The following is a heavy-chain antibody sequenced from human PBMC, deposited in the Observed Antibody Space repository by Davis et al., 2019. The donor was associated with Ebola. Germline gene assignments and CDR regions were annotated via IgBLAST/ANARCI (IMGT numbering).Heavy chain of an antibody. J-gene: IGHJ4*02. CDR2: ISGSGGST. Sequence: PGGSLRLSCAASGFTFSSYAMSWVRQAPGKGLEWVSAISGSGGSTYYADSVKGRFTISRDNSKNTLYLQMNSLRAEDTAVYYCARTYVWGSYRPKYYFDYWGQGTLVTVSS. V-gene: IGHV3-23*01. CDR3: ARTYVWGSYRPKYYFDY. D-gene: IGHD3-16*02. CDR1: GFTFSSYA.